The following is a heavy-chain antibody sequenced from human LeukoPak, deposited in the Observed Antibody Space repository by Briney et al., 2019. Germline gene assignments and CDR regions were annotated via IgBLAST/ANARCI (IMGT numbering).Heavy chain of an antibody. J-gene: IGHJ4*02. CDR3: ARRQGTTLSFDY. Sequence: ASVKVSCEASGYTFTSYGFSWVRQAPGQGLEWMGWINAYNGNTNYAQKLQGRVTITTDTSTSTAYMELRSLRFDDTAVYYCARRQGTTLSFDYWGQGTLVTVSS. CDR1: GYTFTSYG. V-gene: IGHV1-18*01. D-gene: IGHD1-1*01. CDR2: INAYNGNT.